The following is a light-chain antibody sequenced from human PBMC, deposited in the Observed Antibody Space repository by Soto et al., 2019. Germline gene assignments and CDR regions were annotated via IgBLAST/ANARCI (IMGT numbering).Light chain of an antibody. CDR2: EVS. J-gene: IGKJ4*01. CDR1: RSLLFSDGKTF. Sequence: VVLTQSPLSLTVTLGQPASVSCRSSRSLLFSDGKTFLTWFHQRPGQAPRRLIYEVSNRDSGVPDRFSGSGSGTDFTLKISRVEAEDVGLYYCMQGTHWPLTLGGGTKVDIK. CDR3: MQGTHWPLT. V-gene: IGKV2-30*01.